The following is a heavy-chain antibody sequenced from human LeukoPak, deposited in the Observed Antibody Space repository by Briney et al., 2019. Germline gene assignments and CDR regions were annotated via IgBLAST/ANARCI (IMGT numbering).Heavy chain of an antibody. CDR1: GFTFSSYW. CDR3: ARDFGGGLWFGELLGAFYI. Sequence: PGGSLRLSCAASGFTFSSYWMSWVRQAPGKGLEGVANIKQDGSEKYYVDSVKGRFTISRDNAKNSLYLQMNSLRAEDTAVYYCARDFGGGLWFGELLGAFYIWGQGTMVTVSS. CDR2: IKQDGSEK. V-gene: IGHV3-7*03. J-gene: IGHJ3*02. D-gene: IGHD3-10*01.